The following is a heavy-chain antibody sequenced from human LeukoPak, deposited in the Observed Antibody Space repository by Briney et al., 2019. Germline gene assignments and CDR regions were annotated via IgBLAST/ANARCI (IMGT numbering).Heavy chain of an antibody. D-gene: IGHD2-2*01. CDR3: AKFNRQYCSSISCYGGFDY. J-gene: IGHJ4*02. CDR2: VSGSGGST. Sequence: GGSLRLSCSASGFTFNSYAMSWVRQAPGKGLEWVSAVSGSGGSTYYADSVKGRFTISRDNSKNTLYLQMNSLRAEDTAVYYCAKFNRQYCSSISCYGGFDYWGQGTLVTVSS. CDR1: GFTFNSYA. V-gene: IGHV3-23*01.